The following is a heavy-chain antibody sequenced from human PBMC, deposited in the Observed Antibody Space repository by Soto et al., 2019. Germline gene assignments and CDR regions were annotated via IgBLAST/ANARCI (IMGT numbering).Heavy chain of an antibody. CDR3: ASASSGWRPLFDY. J-gene: IGHJ4*02. CDR1: GGSISSYY. CDR2: IYYSGST. V-gene: IGHV4-59*08. Sequence: QVQLQESGPGLVKPSETLSLTCTVSGGSISSYYWSWIRQPPGKGLEWIGYIYYSGSTNYNPSLKGRVTISVDTSKNQFSLKLSSVTAADTAVYYCASASSGWRPLFDYWGQGTLVTVSS. D-gene: IGHD6-19*01.